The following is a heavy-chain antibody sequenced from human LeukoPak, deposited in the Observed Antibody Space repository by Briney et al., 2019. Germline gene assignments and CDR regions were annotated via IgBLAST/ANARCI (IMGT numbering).Heavy chain of an antibody. CDR3: ARLTTVTTTTPYYMHV. V-gene: IGHV5-51*03. CDR1: GYRFTTYW. CDR2: IYPGDYET. D-gene: IGHD4-11*01. Sequence: PGGSLQISCKGSGYRFTTYWSGWVRQLPGKGLEWMGIIYPGDYETRYSPSFQGQVTISADKSISAAYLQWSSLKASDTAMYYCARLTTVTTTTPYYMHVWGKGTTVTVSS. J-gene: IGHJ6*03.